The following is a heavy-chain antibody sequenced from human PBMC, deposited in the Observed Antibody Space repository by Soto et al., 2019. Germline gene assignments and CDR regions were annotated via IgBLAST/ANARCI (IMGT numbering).Heavy chain of an antibody. D-gene: IGHD3-10*01. CDR2: INPNSGGT. J-gene: IGHJ6*02. V-gene: IGHV1-2*02. CDR1: GYIFTGYY. Sequence: ASVKVSCKASGYIFTGYYMHWVRQAPGQGLEWMGCINPNSGGTNYAQKFQGRVTMTRDTSISTAYMELSGLKSDDTAVFYCARDPEGRVIRQGDYYYYGMDVWGQGTTVTVSS. CDR3: ARDPEGRVIRQGDYYYYGMDV.